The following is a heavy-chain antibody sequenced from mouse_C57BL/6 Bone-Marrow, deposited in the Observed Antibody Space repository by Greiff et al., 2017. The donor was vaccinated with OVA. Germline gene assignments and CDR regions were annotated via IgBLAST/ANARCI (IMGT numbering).Heavy chain of an antibody. CDR2: IWSGGST. CDR3: ARGDYSNYFLFAY. Sequence: VQLQQSGPGLVQPSQSLSITCTVSGFSLTSYGVHWVRQSPGKGLEWLGVIWSGGSTDYNAAFISRLSISKDNSKIQVFFKMNSLQADDTAIYYCARGDYSNYFLFAYWGQGTLVAVSA. V-gene: IGHV2-2*01. CDR1: GFSLTSYG. J-gene: IGHJ3*01. D-gene: IGHD2-5*01.